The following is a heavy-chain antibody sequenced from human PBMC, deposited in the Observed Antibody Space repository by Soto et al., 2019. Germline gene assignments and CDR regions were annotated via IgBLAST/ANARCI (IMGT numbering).Heavy chain of an antibody. J-gene: IGHJ4*02. CDR3: ARPRITPAQYYFDS. CDR1: GGSISSGSYY. CDR2: IAHSGST. V-gene: IGHV4-61*01. D-gene: IGHD2-2*01. Sequence: QVQLQESCPGLVKPSATLSLACNVSGGSISSGSYYWPWIRQPPWKALEWIGYIAHSGSTNYNPSLESRVTISLDTAKNQLSLKLTSVTAADTAVYFCARPRITPAQYYFDSWGQGTLVTVSS.